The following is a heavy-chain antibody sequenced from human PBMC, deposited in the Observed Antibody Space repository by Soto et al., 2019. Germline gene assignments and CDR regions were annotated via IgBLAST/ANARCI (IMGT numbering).Heavy chain of an antibody. CDR3: ARDSDY. CDR1: VASVSSGSYY. J-gene: IGHJ4*02. Sequence: SETLSLTCTVSVASVSSGSYYWSWIRQPPGKGLEWIGYIYYSGSTNYNPSLKSRVTISVDTSKNQFSLKLSSVTAADTAVYYCARDSDYWGQGTLVTVSS. CDR2: IYYSGST. V-gene: IGHV4-61*01.